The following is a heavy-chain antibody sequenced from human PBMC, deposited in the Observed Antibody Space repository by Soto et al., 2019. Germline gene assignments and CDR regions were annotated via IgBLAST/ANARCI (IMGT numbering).Heavy chain of an antibody. CDR1: GGSISAYY. Sequence: SETLSLTCTVPGGSISAYYWSWIRQPPGKGLEWIGYIYYTGSTNYNPSLKSRVTISVDTSKNQFSLKLSSVTAADTAVYYCARHPSGSTAGTYYGMDVWGQGTTVTVSS. J-gene: IGHJ6*02. D-gene: IGHD2-2*01. V-gene: IGHV4-59*01. CDR3: ARHPSGSTAGTYYGMDV. CDR2: IYYTGST.